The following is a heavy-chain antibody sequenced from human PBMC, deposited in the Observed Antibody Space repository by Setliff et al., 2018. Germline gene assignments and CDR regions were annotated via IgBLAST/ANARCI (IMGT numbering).Heavy chain of an antibody. V-gene: IGHV1-69*05. CDR2: TIPMFGTT. Sequence: GASVKVSCKATGGTFRNYGISWVRQAPGQGLEWMGGTIPMFGTTNYAQKFQGRVTVITDESTSTAYMELSSLKSEDTAMYYCAREGADTRSSTDYRYYMDVWGKGTTVTVSS. CDR1: GGTFRNYG. D-gene: IGHD3-16*01. CDR3: AREGADTRSSTDYRYYMDV. J-gene: IGHJ6*03.